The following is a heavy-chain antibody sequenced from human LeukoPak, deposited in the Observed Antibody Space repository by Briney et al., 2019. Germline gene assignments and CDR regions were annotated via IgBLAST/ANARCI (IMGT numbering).Heavy chain of an antibody. D-gene: IGHD1-1*01. CDR1: GGSISSYY. CDR3: ARGSQLEPGAFDI. CDR2: IYYSGST. J-gene: IGHJ3*02. Sequence: SETLSLTCTVSGGSISSYYWSWIRQPPGKGLGWIGYIYYSGSTNYNPSLKSRVTISVDTSKNQFSLKLSSVTAADTAVYYCARGSQLEPGAFDIWGQGTMVTVSS. V-gene: IGHV4-59*12.